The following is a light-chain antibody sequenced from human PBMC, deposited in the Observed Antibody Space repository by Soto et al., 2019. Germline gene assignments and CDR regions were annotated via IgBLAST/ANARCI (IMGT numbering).Light chain of an antibody. CDR3: QTYYSGLFT. Sequence: DIQMTQSPSSLSASVGDRVTITCRASQGISIYLAWYQQKPGKVPKFLIYGASTLQSGVPPRFSGSGSGTDFTLTITSLQAEDVATYYCQTYYSGLFTFGPGTKVDIK. V-gene: IGKV1-27*01. CDR2: GAS. J-gene: IGKJ3*01. CDR1: QGISIY.